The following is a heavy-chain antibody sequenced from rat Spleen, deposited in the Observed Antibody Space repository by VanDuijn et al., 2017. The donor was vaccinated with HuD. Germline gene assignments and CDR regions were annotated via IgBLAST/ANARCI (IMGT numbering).Heavy chain of an antibody. Sequence: EVQLVESGGDLVQPGRSLKLSCAASGFTFSNYYMAWVRQAPTKGLEWVSYISTGGGSTYYRDSVKGRFTISRDNAKSTLYLQMNSLRSEDTATYYCAVSGYGYWGQGVMVTVSS. CDR1: GFTFSNYY. CDR3: AVSGYGY. V-gene: IGHV5-27*01. D-gene: IGHD4-3*01. CDR2: ISTGGGST. J-gene: IGHJ2*01.